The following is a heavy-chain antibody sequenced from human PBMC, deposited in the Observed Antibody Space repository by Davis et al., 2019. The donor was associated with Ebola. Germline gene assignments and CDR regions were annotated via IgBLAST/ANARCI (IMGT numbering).Heavy chain of an antibody. V-gene: IGHV4-59*08. CDR3: AKHSGYDWNYFDF. CDR2: IYYSGST. J-gene: IGHJ4*02. Sequence: SETLSLTCTVSGGSISSYYWSWIRQPPGRGLEWIGYIYYSGSTNYNRSLRSRATISIDSSKNQFSLKLNSVTAADMAVYYCAKHSGYDWNYFDFWGQGTLVTVSS. D-gene: IGHD5-12*01. CDR1: GGSISSYY.